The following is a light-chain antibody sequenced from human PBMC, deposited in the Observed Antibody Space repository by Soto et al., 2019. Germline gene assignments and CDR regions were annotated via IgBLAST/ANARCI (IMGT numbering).Light chain of an antibody. CDR3: QQSYSTPLT. CDR2: AAS. V-gene: IGKV1-39*01. Sequence: EIQMTQSPSSLSASVGDRVTITCRASPSISNYLNWYQHKPGKAPELLIYAASNLQTGAPSRFSGSGSGTDFTLTISSLQPEEFATYYCQQSYSTPLTFGGGTKVEIK. J-gene: IGKJ4*01. CDR1: PSISNY.